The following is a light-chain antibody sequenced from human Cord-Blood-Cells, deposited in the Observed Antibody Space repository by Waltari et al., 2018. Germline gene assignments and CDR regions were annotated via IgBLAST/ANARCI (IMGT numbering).Light chain of an antibody. V-gene: IGLV2-14*01. J-gene: IGLJ3*02. CDR1: SSDVGGYNY. Sequence: QSALTQPASVSGSPGQSITISCTGTSSDVGGYNYVLWYQQHPGKAPKLMIYDVSKRPSGVSKRFSGAKSGNTASLTISGLQAEDEADYYCSSYTSSSTWVFGGGTKLTVL. CDR2: DVS. CDR3: SSYTSSSTWV.